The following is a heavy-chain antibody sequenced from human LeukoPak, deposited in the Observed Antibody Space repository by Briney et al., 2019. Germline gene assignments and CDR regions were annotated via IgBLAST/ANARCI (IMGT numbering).Heavy chain of an antibody. V-gene: IGHV4-59*08. Sequence: SETLSLTCTVSGGSISSYYWSWIRQPPGKGLEWIGYIYYSGSTNYNPSLKSRVAISVDTSKNQFSLKLSSVTAADTAVYYCARLSTLLWFGELLFFFDYWGQGTLVTVSS. J-gene: IGHJ4*02. CDR3: ARLSTLLWFGELLFFFDY. CDR2: IYYSGST. CDR1: GGSISSYY. D-gene: IGHD3-10*01.